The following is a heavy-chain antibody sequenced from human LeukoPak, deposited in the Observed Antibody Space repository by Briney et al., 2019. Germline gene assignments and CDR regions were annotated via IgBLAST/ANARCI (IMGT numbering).Heavy chain of an antibody. Sequence: GGSLRLSCTASGFTFTDYWIYWIRQAPGKGLERVATIKQDGSESYYGDSVKGRFTISRDNSKNTLYLQMNSLRAEDTAVYYCAKGVMSSGYYKYNWFDPWGQGTLVTVSS. J-gene: IGHJ5*02. D-gene: IGHD3-22*01. CDR1: GFTFTDYW. CDR2: IKQDGSES. CDR3: AKGVMSSGYYKYNWFDP. V-gene: IGHV3-7*03.